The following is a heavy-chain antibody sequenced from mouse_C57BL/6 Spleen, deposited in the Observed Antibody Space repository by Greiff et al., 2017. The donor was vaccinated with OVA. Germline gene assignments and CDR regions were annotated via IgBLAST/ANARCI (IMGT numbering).Heavy chain of an antibody. CDR3: TPMFTTVDY. Sequence: EVKLEESGGGLVQPGGSMKLSCVASGFTFSNYWMNWVRQSPEKGLEWVAQIRLKSDNYATHYAESVKGRFTISRDDSKSSVYLQMNILRAADTGIYYCTPMFTTVDYWGQGTTLTVSS. CDR2: IRLKSDNYAT. J-gene: IGHJ2*01. V-gene: IGHV6-3*01. CDR1: GFTFSNYW. D-gene: IGHD2-2*01.